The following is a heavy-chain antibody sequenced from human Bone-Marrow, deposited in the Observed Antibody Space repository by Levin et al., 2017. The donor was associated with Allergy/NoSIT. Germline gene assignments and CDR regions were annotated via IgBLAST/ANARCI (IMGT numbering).Heavy chain of an antibody. Sequence: SQTLSLTCTVSGGSISSSSYYWGWIRQPPGKGLEWIGSIYYSGSTYYNPSLKSRVTISVDTSKSQFSLKLSSVTAADTAVYYCARRSDSSGTSRFDYWGQGTLVTVSS. CDR1: GGSISSSSYY. J-gene: IGHJ4*02. D-gene: IGHD3-22*01. CDR3: ARRSDSSGTSRFDY. V-gene: IGHV4-39*01. CDR2: IYYSGST.